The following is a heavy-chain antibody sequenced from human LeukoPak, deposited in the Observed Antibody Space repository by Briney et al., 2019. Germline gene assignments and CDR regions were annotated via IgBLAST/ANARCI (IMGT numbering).Heavy chain of an antibody. CDR2: INHSGSA. V-gene: IGHV4-34*01. CDR3: ARHGYSIHVLEY. CDR1: GGSFSGYY. D-gene: IGHD5-24*01. J-gene: IGHJ4*02. Sequence: SETLSLTCAVYGGSFSGYYWSWIRQPPGKGLEWIGEINHSGSANYNPSLKSRVTISVDTSKNQFSLKLSSVTAADTAVYYCARHGYSIHVLEYWGQGTLVTVSS.